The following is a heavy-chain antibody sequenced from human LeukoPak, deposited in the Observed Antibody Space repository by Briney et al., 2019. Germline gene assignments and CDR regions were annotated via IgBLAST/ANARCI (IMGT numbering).Heavy chain of an antibody. Sequence: VASVKVSCKASGGTFSSYAISWVRQAPGQGLEWMGGIIPIFGTANYAQKFQGRVTITADESASTAYMELSSLRSEDTAVYYCASSGYDSGAFDIWGQGTMVTVSS. CDR3: ASSGYDSGAFDI. CDR2: IIPIFGTA. J-gene: IGHJ3*02. CDR1: GGTFSSYA. D-gene: IGHD5-12*01. V-gene: IGHV1-69*01.